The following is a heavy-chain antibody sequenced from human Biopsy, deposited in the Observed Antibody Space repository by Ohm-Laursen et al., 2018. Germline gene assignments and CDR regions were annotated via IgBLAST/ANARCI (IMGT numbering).Heavy chain of an antibody. D-gene: IGHD1-26*01. CDR3: AGDALGGGSYRFFY. CDR1: GGTFTNYA. CDR2: IIPIFGTA. Sequence: VSSETVSCQASGGTFTNYAISWARQAPGQGLEWLGWIIPIFGTANYAQKFQGRVTITADESTSTAYMELSSLRSADTAVYYCAGDALGGGSYRFFYWGQGSLVTVSS. J-gene: IGHJ4*02. V-gene: IGHV1-69*01.